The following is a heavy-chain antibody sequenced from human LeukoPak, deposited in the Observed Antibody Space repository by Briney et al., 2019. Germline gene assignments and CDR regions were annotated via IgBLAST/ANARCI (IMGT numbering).Heavy chain of an antibody. CDR1: GFTFSSYA. V-gene: IGHV3-23*01. CDR2: ISGSGGST. D-gene: IGHD3-16*01. Sequence: GGSLRLSCAASGFTFSSYAMSWVRQTPGKGLERVSAISGSGGSTYYAGSVKGRFTISRDNSKNTLFLQMNSLRAEDTAFYYCASSLLTRGRGPSDYWGQGTLVTVSS. J-gene: IGHJ4*02. CDR3: ASSLLTRGRGPSDY.